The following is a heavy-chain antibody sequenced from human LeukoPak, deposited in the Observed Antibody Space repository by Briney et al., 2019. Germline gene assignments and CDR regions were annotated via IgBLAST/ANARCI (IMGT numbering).Heavy chain of an antibody. V-gene: IGHV4-30-2*01. D-gene: IGHD2-21*01. CDR1: GGSISSGGYS. CDR2: IYHSGST. J-gene: IGHJ4*02. CDR3: SRGDSIVNHFDY. Sequence: SQTLSLTCAVSGGSISSGGYSWSWIRQPPGKGLEWIGYIYHSGSTYYNPSPKSRITISVNRSKNQYSLKLKSVTAADKAADYCSRGDSIVNHFDYWGQGTLVTVSS.